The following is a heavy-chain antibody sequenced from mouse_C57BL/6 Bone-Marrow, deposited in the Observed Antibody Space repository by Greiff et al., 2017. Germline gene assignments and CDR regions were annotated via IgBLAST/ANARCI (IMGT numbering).Heavy chain of an antibody. J-gene: IGHJ4*01. CDR2: IWSGGST. Sequence: VKVVESGPGLVQPSQSLSITCTVSGFSLTSYGVHWVRQSPGKGLEWLGVIWSGGSTDYNAAFISRLSISKDNSKSQVFFKMNSLQADDTAIYYCARGRDYYGSSYNYAMDYWGQGTSVTVSS. CDR3: ARGRDYYGSSYNYAMDY. D-gene: IGHD1-1*01. V-gene: IGHV2-2*01. CDR1: GFSLTSYG.